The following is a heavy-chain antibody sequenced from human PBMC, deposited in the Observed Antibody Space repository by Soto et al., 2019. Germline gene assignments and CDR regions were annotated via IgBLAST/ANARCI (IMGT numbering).Heavy chain of an antibody. V-gene: IGHV3-11*01. D-gene: IGHD4-17*01. Sequence: GGSLRLSCAASGFTFSDFYMSWVRQAPGKGLEWISYISSSGSLIYYADSVKGRFTISRDNANNSLYLQMNSLRVEDTAVYYCVRDAPPDSETVYMDVWGQGKTVTVAS. J-gene: IGHJ6*02. CDR3: VRDAPPDSETVYMDV. CDR2: ISSSGSLI. CDR1: GFTFSDFY.